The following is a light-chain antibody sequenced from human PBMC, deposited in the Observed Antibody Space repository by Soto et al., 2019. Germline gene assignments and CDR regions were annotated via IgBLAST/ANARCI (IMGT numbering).Light chain of an antibody. V-gene: IGLV2-14*01. Sequence: QSALTQPASVSGSPGQSITISCTGTSSDIAAYTPVSWYQHHPDKAPKVVIYEVSKRPSGVSVRFSGSKSGNTASLTISGLQAEDEAHYYCSSYTSNNRSYVFGTGTKLTVL. J-gene: IGLJ1*01. CDR1: SSDIAAYTP. CDR2: EVS. CDR3: SSYTSNNRSYV.